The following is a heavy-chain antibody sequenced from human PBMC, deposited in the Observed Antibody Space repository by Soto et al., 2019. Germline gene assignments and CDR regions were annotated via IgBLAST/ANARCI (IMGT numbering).Heavy chain of an antibody. CDR1: GGSISSSNW. J-gene: IGHJ4*02. CDR2: IYHSGST. V-gene: IGHV4-4*02. Sequence: SETLSLTCAVSGGSISSSNWWSWVRQPPGKGLEWIGEIYHSGSTYYNMSLKSRVTISVDKSNNQFSLKLTSMTAADSAVYYCARVGYTSGHYFDYWGEGTLVTVSS. CDR3: ARVGYTSGHYFDY. D-gene: IGHD5-18*01.